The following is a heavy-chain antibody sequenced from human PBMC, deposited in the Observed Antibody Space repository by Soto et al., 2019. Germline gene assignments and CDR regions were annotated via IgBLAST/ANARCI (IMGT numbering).Heavy chain of an antibody. Sequence: EVQLVESGGGLVQPGGSLRLSCAASGFTFSDHYMDWVRQPPAKGLEWVGRIRKKTNSYTTEYAASVKGRFTISRDDSKNSLYLQMNSLKTEDTAVYYCARVVIEGTSYYFDYWGQGTLVTVDS. CDR3: ARVVIEGTSYYFDY. CDR2: IRKKTNSYTT. J-gene: IGHJ4*02. CDR1: GFTFSDHY. D-gene: IGHD1-1*01. V-gene: IGHV3-72*01.